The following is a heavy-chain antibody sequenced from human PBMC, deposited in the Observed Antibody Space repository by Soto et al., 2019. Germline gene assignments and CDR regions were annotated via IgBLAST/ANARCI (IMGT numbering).Heavy chain of an antibody. Sequence: GGSLRLSCAASGFTFSSYSMNWVRQAPGKGLEWVSSISSSSSYIYYADSVKGRFTISRDNAKNSLYLQMNSLRAEDTAVYYCARGYHYYDSSGYDKWNAFDIWGQGTMVTVSS. CDR3: ARGYHYYDSSGYDKWNAFDI. V-gene: IGHV3-21*01. CDR2: ISSSSSYI. D-gene: IGHD3-22*01. CDR1: GFTFSSYS. J-gene: IGHJ3*02.